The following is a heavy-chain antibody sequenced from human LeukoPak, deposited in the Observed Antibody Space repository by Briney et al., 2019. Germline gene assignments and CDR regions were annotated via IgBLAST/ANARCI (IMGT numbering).Heavy chain of an antibody. CDR2: ISGSGGST. Sequence: GGSLRLSCAASGFTFSSYAMSWVRQAPRKGLEWVSAISGSGGSTYYADSVKGRFTISRDNSKNTLYLQMNSLRAEDTAVYYCAKDSDVVVTATAFDYWGQGTLVTVSS. D-gene: IGHD2-21*02. J-gene: IGHJ4*02. V-gene: IGHV3-23*01. CDR3: AKDSDVVVTATAFDY. CDR1: GFTFSSYA.